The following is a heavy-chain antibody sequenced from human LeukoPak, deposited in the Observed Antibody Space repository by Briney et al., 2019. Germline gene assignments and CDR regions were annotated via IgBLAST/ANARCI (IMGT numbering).Heavy chain of an antibody. D-gene: IGHD3-22*01. Sequence: GGSLRLSCAASGFTFSSYWMSWVRQAPGKGLEWVANIKQDGSEKYYVDSVKGRFTISRDNAKNSLYLQMNSLRAEDMAVYYCARVGHYDSSGYYYHFDYWGQGTLVTVSS. CDR2: IKQDGSEK. J-gene: IGHJ4*02. CDR3: ARVGHYDSSGYYYHFDY. CDR1: GFTFSSYW. V-gene: IGHV3-7*01.